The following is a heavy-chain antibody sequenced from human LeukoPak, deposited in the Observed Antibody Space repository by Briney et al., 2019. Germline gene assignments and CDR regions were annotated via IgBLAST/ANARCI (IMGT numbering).Heavy chain of an antibody. J-gene: IGHJ4*02. V-gene: IGHV3-53*01. CDR1: GFAVSRNY. CDR3: ARKTDTSGSGDY. Sequence: GGSLRLSCAASGFAVSRNYMTWVRQAPGKGLECVSIIYSGGTTYYADSVKGRFTISRDNSKNTLYLQMNSLRAGDTAVYYCARKTDTSGSGDYWGQGTLVTVSS. D-gene: IGHD3-22*01. CDR2: IYSGGTT.